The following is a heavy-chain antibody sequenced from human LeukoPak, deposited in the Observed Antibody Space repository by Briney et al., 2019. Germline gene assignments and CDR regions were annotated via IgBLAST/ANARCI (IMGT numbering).Heavy chain of an antibody. CDR1: GGSLSGYY. D-gene: IGHD3-22*01. J-gene: IGHJ4*02. V-gene: IGHV4-34*01. Sequence: PSETLSLTCAVYGGSLSGYYWSWIRQPPGKGLEWIGEINHSGSTNYNPSLKSRVTISVATSKNRFSLKLSSVTAADTAVYYCARVSTPDSSGYFYFDYWGQGTLVTVSS. CDR2: INHSGST. CDR3: ARVSTPDSSGYFYFDY.